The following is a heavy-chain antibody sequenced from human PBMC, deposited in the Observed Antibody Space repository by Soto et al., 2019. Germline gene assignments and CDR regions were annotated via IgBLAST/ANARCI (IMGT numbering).Heavy chain of an antibody. CDR2: ISYDGSNK. CDR3: AKDRVESGLGEVDY. D-gene: IGHD3-16*01. J-gene: IGHJ4*02. CDR1: GCTFSRHG. V-gene: IGHV3-30*18. Sequence: QVQLVEAGGGVVHPGRSLRLSCAASGCTFSRHGMHWVRQAPGQGLEWVAVISYDGSNKYYADSVKGRFTISRDNSKNTLYLQMNSLRAEDTAVYYCAKDRVESGLGEVDYWGQGTLVTVSS.